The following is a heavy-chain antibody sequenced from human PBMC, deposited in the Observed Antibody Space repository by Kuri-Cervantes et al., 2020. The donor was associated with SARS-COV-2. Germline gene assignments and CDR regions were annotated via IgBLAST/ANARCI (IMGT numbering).Heavy chain of an antibody. CDR2: ISYDGSNK. CDR3: ARDGLYSYGLHY. J-gene: IGHJ4*02. V-gene: IGHV3-30*04. D-gene: IGHD5-18*01. CDR1: GFTFSSYA. Sequence: GESLKISCAASGFTFSSYAMHWVRQAPGKGLEWATVISYDGSNKYYADSVKGRFTISRDNSKNTLYLQMNSLRAEDTAVYYCARDGLYSYGLHYWGQGTLVTVSS.